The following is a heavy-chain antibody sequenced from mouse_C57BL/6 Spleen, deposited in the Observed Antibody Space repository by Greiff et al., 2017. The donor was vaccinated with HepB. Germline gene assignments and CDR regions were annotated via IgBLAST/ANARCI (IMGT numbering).Heavy chain of an antibody. CDR1: GYTFTSYW. J-gene: IGHJ1*03. Sequence: QVQLQQPGAELVRPGSSVKLSCKASGYTFTSYWMHWVKQRPIQGLEWIGNIDPSDSETHYNQKFKDKATLTVDKSSSTADMQLSSLTSEDSAVYYCARRAVDWYFDVWGTGTTVTVSS. D-gene: IGHD1-1*01. CDR2: IDPSDSET. CDR3: ARRAVDWYFDV. V-gene: IGHV1-52*01.